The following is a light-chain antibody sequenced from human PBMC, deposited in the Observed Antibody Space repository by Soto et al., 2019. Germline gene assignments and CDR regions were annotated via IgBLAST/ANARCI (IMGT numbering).Light chain of an antibody. CDR1: QSVSSSY. Sequence: EIVLTQSPGTLSLSPGERATLSCRASQSVSSSYLAWYQQKPGQAPRLLIYGASSRATGIPDRFSGSGSGTDFTLTISRLEPEDFAVYYCQHYGSSPGTFGPGTKGAIK. CDR2: GAS. J-gene: IGKJ1*01. V-gene: IGKV3-20*01. CDR3: QHYGSSPGT.